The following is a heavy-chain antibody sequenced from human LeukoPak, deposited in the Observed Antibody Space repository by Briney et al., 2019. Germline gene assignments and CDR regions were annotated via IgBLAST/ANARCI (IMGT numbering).Heavy chain of an antibody. CDR2: IKRKTDGGTT. CDR1: GFTFGDYA. Sequence: MTGGSLRPSCTASGFTFGDYAMSWVRQAPGKGLEWVGRIKRKTDGGTTDYAAPVKGRFTISRDDSKNTLYLQMNSLKTEDTAVYYCTTGNWGPHWGQGTLVTVSS. J-gene: IGHJ4*02. CDR3: TTGNWGPH. V-gene: IGHV3-15*01. D-gene: IGHD7-27*01.